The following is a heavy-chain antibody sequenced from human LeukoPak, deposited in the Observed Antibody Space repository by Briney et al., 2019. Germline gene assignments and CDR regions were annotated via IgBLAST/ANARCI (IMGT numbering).Heavy chain of an antibody. V-gene: IGHV4-38-2*02. CDR3: ARDPYNGYDAFDI. CDR2: IYHSGST. D-gene: IGHD5-12*01. J-gene: IGHJ3*02. Sequence: SETLSLTCTVSGYSISSGFYWGWIRQPPGKGLECIGSIYHSGSTYYNPSLKSRVTISVDTSKNQFSLNLSSVTAADTAMYYCARDPYNGYDAFDIWGQGTMVIVSS. CDR1: GYSISSGFY.